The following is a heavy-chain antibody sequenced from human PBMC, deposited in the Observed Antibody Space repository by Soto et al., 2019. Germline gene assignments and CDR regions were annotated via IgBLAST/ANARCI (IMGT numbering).Heavy chain of an antibody. D-gene: IGHD6-6*01. Sequence: GGSLRLSCAASGFTFSSYAMSWVRQAPGKGLEWVSAISGSGGSTYYADSVKGRFTISRDNSKNTLYLQMNSLRAEDTAVYYWAKDVAARQRNYYGMDVWGQGTTVTVSS. CDR2: ISGSGGST. V-gene: IGHV3-23*01. CDR3: AKDVAARQRNYYGMDV. CDR1: GFTFSSYA. J-gene: IGHJ6*02.